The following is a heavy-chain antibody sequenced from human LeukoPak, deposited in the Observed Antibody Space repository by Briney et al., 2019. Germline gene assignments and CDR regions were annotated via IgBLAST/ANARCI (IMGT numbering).Heavy chain of an antibody. Sequence: IGYIYYSGSTNYTPSLKSRVTISVDTSKNQFSLKLSSVTAADTAVYYCARVTNRDAFDIWGQGTMVTVSS. J-gene: IGHJ3*02. V-gene: IGHV4-59*01. CDR2: IYYSGST. D-gene: IGHD1-14*01. CDR3: ARVTNRDAFDI.